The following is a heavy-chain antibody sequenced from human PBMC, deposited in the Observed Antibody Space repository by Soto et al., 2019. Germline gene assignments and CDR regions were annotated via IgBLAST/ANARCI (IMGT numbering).Heavy chain of an antibody. V-gene: IGHV3-7*01. Sequence: VGSLRLSCVVSGFSFSSVCMTWVRQAPGKGLECVANIKYDGSEEYYVDSVKGRFTISRDNAKNSLYLQMNSLRDEDSAVYYCVTDLNWQGHWGQGTLVTVSS. CDR2: IKYDGSEE. CDR1: GFSFSSVC. CDR3: VTDLNWQGH. J-gene: IGHJ4*02.